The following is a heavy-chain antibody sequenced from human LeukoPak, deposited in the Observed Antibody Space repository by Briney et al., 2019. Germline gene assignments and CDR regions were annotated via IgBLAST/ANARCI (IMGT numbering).Heavy chain of an antibody. V-gene: IGHV3-72*01. D-gene: IGHD6-19*01. CDR3: AREGVGQWLARPDFDY. CDR1: GYPFSDHY. Sequence: TGGSLRLSCAVSGYPFSDHYIDWVRQAPGKGLEWVGQTRNKANNYATEYAASIKGRFIISRDDSRNSVYLQMNSLKTEDTAVYYCAREGVGQWLARPDFDYWGQGTLVTVSS. CDR2: TRNKANNYAT. J-gene: IGHJ4*02.